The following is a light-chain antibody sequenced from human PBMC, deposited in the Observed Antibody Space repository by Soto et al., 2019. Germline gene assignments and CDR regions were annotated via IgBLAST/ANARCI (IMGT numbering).Light chain of an antibody. CDR3: QQYNNRPPMYT. J-gene: IGKJ2*01. V-gene: IGKV3-15*01. CDR2: GAS. Sequence: EIVMTQSPATLSVSPGERATLSCRASQSVSSNLAWYQQKPGQAPRLLIYGASTRATGIPARFSGSGSGTEFTLTISRLQSEDFAVYYCQQYNNRPPMYTFGQGTKLEIK. CDR1: QSVSSN.